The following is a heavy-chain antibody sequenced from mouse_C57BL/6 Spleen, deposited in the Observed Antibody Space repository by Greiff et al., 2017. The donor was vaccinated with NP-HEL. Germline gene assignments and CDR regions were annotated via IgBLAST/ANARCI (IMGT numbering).Heavy chain of an antibody. CDR2: INPYNGGT. V-gene: IGHV1-19*01. CDR1: GYTFTDYY. D-gene: IGHD2-3*01. Sequence: VQLQQSGPVLVKPGASVKMSCKASGYTFTDYYMNWVKQSHGKSLEWIGVINPYNGGTSYNQKFKGKATLTVDKTSSTAYMELNSLTSEDSAVYYCARAGRLLQYFDYWGQGTTLTVSS. J-gene: IGHJ2*01. CDR3: ARAGRLLQYFDY.